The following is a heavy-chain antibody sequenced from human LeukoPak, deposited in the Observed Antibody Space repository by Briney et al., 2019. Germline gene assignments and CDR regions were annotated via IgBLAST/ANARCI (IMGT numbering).Heavy chain of an antibody. CDR1: GYTFTSYG. CDR3: ASISYGDYSFDY. J-gene: IGHJ4*02. CDR2: ISAYNGNT. V-gene: IGHV1-18*01. Sequence: GASVKVSCKASGYTFTSYGISCVRQAPGQGLEWMGWISAYNGNTNYAQKLQGRVTMTTDTSTSTAYMELRSLRSDDTAVYYCASISYGDYSFDYWGQGTLVTVSS. D-gene: IGHD4-17*01.